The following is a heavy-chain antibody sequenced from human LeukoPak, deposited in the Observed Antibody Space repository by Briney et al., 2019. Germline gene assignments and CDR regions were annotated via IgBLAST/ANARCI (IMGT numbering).Heavy chain of an antibody. CDR2: IFYSGST. J-gene: IGHJ4*02. D-gene: IGHD1-14*01. Sequence: SETLSLTCTVSGGSVSSDSYYWSWIRQPPGKGLEWIGYIFYSGSTTYNPSLKSRVTISVDTSKNQFSLKLSSVTAADTALYYCARVPVRGLPNYFDFWGQGTQVTVSS. CDR1: GGSVSSDSYY. V-gene: IGHV4-61*01. CDR3: ARVPVRGLPNYFDF.